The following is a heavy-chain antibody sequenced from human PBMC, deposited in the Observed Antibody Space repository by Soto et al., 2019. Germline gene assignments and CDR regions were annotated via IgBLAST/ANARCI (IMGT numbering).Heavy chain of an antibody. Sequence: GALRLSCAASGFTFRNYGMNWVRQAPGKGLEWVSYIGIGSSTKYYADSVKGRFTISRDNAKNSLYLQMNSLRAEDTALYYCAKDMRISAEAYYYYGMDVWGQGTTVTVSS. J-gene: IGHJ6*02. V-gene: IGHV3-48*04. D-gene: IGHD2-15*01. CDR3: AKDMRISAEAYYYYGMDV. CDR2: IGIGSSTK. CDR1: GFTFRNYG.